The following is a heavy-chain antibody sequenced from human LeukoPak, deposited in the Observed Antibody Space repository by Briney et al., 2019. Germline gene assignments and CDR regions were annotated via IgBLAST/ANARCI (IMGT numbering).Heavy chain of an antibody. CDR1: GFTFSSYA. J-gene: IGHJ3*02. CDR2: ISGSGGST. V-gene: IGHV3-23*01. Sequence: GGSLRLSCAASGFTFSSYAMSWVRQAPGKGLEWVSAISGSGGSTYYADSVKGRFTISRDNSKNTLYLQTNSLRAEDTAVYYCAFDYYGSGSPPELDIWGQGTMVTVSS. D-gene: IGHD3-10*01. CDR3: AFDYYGSGSPPELDI.